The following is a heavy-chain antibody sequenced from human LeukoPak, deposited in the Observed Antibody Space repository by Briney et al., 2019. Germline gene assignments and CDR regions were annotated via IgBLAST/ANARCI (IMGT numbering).Heavy chain of an antibody. D-gene: IGHD1-20*01. CDR2: INPNSGGT. CDR3: ARGFGYNWNDRGRAWFDP. CDR1: GYTFTGYH. Sequence: ASVKVSCKASGYTFTGYHMHWVRQAPGQGLEWMGWINPNSGGTNYAQKLQGRVTMTTDTSTSTAYMELSSLRSEDTAVYYCARGFGYNWNDRGRAWFDPWGQGTLVTVSS. V-gene: IGHV1-2*02. J-gene: IGHJ5*02.